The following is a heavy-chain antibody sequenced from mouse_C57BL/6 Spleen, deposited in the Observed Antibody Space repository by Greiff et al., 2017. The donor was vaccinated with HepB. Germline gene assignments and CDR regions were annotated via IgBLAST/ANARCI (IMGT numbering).Heavy chain of an antibody. CDR1: GYSITRGYG. CDR3: ARTARIKY. V-gene: IGHV3-2*02. CDR2: ISYSGST. D-gene: IGHD1-2*01. J-gene: IGHJ2*01. Sequence: EVQLQESGPGLVKPSQSLSLTCTVTGYSITRGYGWNWIRQFPGNKLEWLGYISYSGSTNYNPSLKSRISITRDTSKNQFFLQLNSVTTEDTATYYCARTARIKYWGQGTTLTVSS.